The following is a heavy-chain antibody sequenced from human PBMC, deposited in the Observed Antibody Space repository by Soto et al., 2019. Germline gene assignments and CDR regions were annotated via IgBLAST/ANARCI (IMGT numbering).Heavy chain of an antibody. Sequence: QVQLQESGPGLVKPSETLSLTCSVSSGSISRYYWTWIRQPPGKGLEWIGYIYHSGITSYNPSLKSRVTIXXDXSXXQFTLKLSSVTTADTAVYYCAKLVREMATTHYFDYWGQGTLVTVSS. D-gene: IGHD1-1*01. CDR2: IYHSGIT. CDR3: AKLVREMATTHYFDY. J-gene: IGHJ4*02. CDR1: SGSISRYY. V-gene: IGHV4-59*01.